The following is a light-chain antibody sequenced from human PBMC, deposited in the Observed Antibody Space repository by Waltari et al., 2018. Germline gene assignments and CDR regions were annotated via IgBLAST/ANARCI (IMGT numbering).Light chain of an antibody. V-gene: IGLV1-40*01. Sequence: YQQLPETAPKLLLYTNNHRPSGVPDRFSGSKSDTSASLAITGLQAEDEAHYHCQSYDNSLSGVVFGGGTKLTVL. CDR2: TNN. J-gene: IGLJ2*01. CDR3: QSYDNSLSGVV.